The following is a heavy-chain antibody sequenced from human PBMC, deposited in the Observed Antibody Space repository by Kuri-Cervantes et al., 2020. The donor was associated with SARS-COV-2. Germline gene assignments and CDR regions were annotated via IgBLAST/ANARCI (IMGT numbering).Heavy chain of an antibody. Sequence: SETLSLTCTVSGGSISSSSYYWTWIRQPAGKGLEWIGRLYTSGSTNYNPSLKSRVTISADTSKNQFSLNLSSVTAADTAVYYCARGIAVAGAKYFDYWGQGTLVTVSS. CDR2: LYTSGST. CDR1: GGSISSSSYY. CDR3: ARGIAVAGAKYFDY. V-gene: IGHV4-61*02. D-gene: IGHD6-19*01. J-gene: IGHJ4*02.